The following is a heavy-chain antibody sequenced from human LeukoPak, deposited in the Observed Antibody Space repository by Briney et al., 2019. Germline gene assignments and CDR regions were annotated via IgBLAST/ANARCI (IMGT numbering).Heavy chain of an antibody. Sequence: ASVKVSCKASGYTFTGYYMHWVRQAPGQGLEWMGWINPNSGGTNYAQKFQGRVTMTRDTSISTAYMGLSRLRSDDTAVYYCARSRLYDILTGYYFFDAFDIWGQGTMVTVSS. V-gene: IGHV1-2*02. CDR1: GYTFTGYY. D-gene: IGHD3-9*01. J-gene: IGHJ3*02. CDR2: INPNSGGT. CDR3: ARSRLYDILTGYYFFDAFDI.